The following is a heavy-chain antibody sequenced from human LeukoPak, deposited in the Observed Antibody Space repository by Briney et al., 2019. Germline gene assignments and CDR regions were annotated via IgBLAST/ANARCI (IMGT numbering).Heavy chain of an antibody. CDR1: GFTFSSYW. CDR2: IKQDGSEK. CDR3: ARWGGTRQYYFDY. Sequence: GGSLRLSCAASGFTFSSYWMSWVRQAPGKGLEWVANIKQDGSEKYYVDSAKGRFTISRDDSKNTLYLQMNSLKSEDTAVYYCARWGGTRQYYFDYWGRGTLVTVSS. J-gene: IGHJ4*02. V-gene: IGHV3-7*01. D-gene: IGHD1-1*01.